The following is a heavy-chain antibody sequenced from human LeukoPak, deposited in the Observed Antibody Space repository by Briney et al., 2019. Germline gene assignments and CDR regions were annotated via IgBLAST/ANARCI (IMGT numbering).Heavy chain of an antibody. Sequence: GRSVRLSCAASGFTFSSYGMHWVRQAPGKGLEWVALISTDGSKTYYADSLKGRFTISRDNSKNALNLQMNSLITEDTAVYYCATDASGITHHAMDVWGQGTTVTVSS. J-gene: IGHJ6*02. V-gene: IGHV3-30*03. CDR2: ISTDGSKT. CDR1: GFTFSSYG. CDR3: ATDASGITHHAMDV. D-gene: IGHD3-10*01.